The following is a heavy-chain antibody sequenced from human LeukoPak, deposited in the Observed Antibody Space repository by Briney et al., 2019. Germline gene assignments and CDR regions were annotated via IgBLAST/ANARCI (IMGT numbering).Heavy chain of an antibody. D-gene: IGHD5-18*01. CDR2: IDPSDSYT. CDR3: ARQDTPQYSYGLSAFDI. Sequence: GESLKISCKGSGYSFTSYWISWVRQMPGKGLEWMGRIDPSDSYTNYSPSFQGHVTISADKSISTAYLQWSSLKASDTAMYYCARQDTPQYSYGLSAFDIWGQGTMVTVSS. V-gene: IGHV5-10-1*01. J-gene: IGHJ3*02. CDR1: GYSFTSYW.